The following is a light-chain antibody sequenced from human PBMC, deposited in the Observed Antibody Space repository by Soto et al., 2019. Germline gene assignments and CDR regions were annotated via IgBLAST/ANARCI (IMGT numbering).Light chain of an antibody. V-gene: IGKV1-5*03. CDR3: QQYNSDLYT. Sequence: DIQMTQSPSTLSASVGDRVTITCRASQSISTWLAWYQQKPGKAPKLLIYKSSSLESGVPSRFSGSGSGTEFTLTISSLQPDDFATYYCQQYNSDLYTFGQGTNLEIK. J-gene: IGKJ2*01. CDR1: QSISTW. CDR2: KSS.